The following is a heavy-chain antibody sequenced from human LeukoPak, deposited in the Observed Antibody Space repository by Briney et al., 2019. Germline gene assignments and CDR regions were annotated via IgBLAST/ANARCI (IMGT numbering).Heavy chain of an antibody. CDR3: ARDQYYNWNYFSWFDP. CDR1: GFTFSSYA. D-gene: IGHD1-7*01. CDR2: ISYDGTNK. V-gene: IGHV3-30*04. Sequence: GGSLRLSCAASGFTFSSYAMHWVPQAPGKELEWVAVISYDGTNKYYTDSVKVRFTISRDNSKNTLYLQMNSLRAEDTSVYYCARDQYYNWNYFSWFDPWGQGTLVTVSS. J-gene: IGHJ5*02.